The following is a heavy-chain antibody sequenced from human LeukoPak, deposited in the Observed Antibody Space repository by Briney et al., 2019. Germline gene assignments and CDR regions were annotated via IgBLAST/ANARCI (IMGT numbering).Heavy chain of an antibody. D-gene: IGHD3-9*01. J-gene: IGHJ6*02. Sequence: SETLSLSCTVSGASISSYYWNWIRQSPGKGLEWIGYIHVSGGTSYDPSLKSRVTISIDTSKNQFSLKLSSVTAADTAVYYCARDGLDRYYYGMDVWGQGTTVTVSS. CDR3: ARDGLDRYYYGMDV. CDR2: IHVSGGT. V-gene: IGHV4-59*01. CDR1: GASISSYY.